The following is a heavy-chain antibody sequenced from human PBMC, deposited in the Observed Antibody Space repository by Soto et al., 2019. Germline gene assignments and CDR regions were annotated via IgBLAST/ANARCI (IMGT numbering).Heavy chain of an antibody. Sequence: SETLSLTCTVSGGSISSGDYYWSWIRQPPGKGLEWIGYIYYSGSTYYNPSLKSRVTISVDTSKNQFSLKLSSVTAADTAVYYCARDISTSGHNWFDPWGQGTLVT. V-gene: IGHV4-30-4*01. CDR3: ARDISTSGHNWFDP. J-gene: IGHJ5*02. CDR2: IYYSGST. CDR1: GGSISSGDYY. D-gene: IGHD2-2*01.